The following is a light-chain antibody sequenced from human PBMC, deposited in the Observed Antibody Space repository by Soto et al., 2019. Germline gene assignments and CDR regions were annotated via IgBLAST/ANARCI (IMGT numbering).Light chain of an antibody. CDR2: DAS. CDR3: QQRSSCLT. V-gene: IGKV3-11*01. Sequence: EILLTQSPSTLSLSPGERATLSCRASQSLSNYLAWYQQKPGKAPRLLIYDASNWHSGVPARFSGSGSGTDFTLTITSLQPEDFAIYYCQQRSSCLTFGGGTKVDIK. CDR1: QSLSNY. J-gene: IGKJ4*01.